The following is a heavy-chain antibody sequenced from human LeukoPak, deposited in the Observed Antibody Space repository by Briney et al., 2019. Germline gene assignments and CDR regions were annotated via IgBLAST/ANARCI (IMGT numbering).Heavy chain of an antibody. CDR2: ISSSGSTI. CDR3: AREDYDFWSGYNWFDP. CDR1: GFTFSSYE. Sequence: PGGSLRPSCAASGFTFSSYEMNWVRQAPGKGLEWVSYISSSGSTIYYADSVKGRFTISRDYAKQSLYLQMNSLRAEDTAVYYCAREDYDFWSGYNWFDPWGEGTLVTVSS. J-gene: IGHJ5*02. V-gene: IGHV3-48*03. D-gene: IGHD3-3*01.